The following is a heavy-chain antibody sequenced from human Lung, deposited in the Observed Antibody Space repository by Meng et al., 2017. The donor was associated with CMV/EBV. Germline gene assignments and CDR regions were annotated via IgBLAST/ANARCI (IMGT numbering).Heavy chain of an antibody. D-gene: IGHD4-17*01. CDR1: GFTFSSYS. Sequence: SCAASGFTFSSYSMNWVRQAPGKGLEWVSSISSSSSYIYYADSVKGRFTISRDNAKNSLYLQMNSLRAEDTAVYYCAREDYGDYGLDYWGQGTXVTVSS. V-gene: IGHV3-21*01. J-gene: IGHJ4*02. CDR3: AREDYGDYGLDY. CDR2: ISSSSSYI.